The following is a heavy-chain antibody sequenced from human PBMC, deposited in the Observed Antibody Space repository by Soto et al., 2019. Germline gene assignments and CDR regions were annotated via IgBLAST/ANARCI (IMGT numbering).Heavy chain of an antibody. V-gene: IGHV1-24*01. CDR3: ATAGYCSSTSCYAPDY. J-gene: IGHJ4*02. D-gene: IGHD2-2*01. Sequence: ASVKVSCKVSGYTLTELSMHWVRQAPGKGLEWMGGFDPEDGETIYAQKFQGRVTMTEDTSTDTAYMELSSLRSEDTAVYYCATAGYCSSTSCYAPDYWGQGTLVTVSS. CDR1: GYTLTELS. CDR2: FDPEDGET.